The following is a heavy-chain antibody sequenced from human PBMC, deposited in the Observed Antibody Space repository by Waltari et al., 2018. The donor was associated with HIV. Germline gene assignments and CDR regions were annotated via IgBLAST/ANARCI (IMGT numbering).Heavy chain of an antibody. J-gene: IGHJ4*02. V-gene: IGHV4-34*01. CDR3: ARALEAAGTDY. CDR2: INDSGST. Sequence: QVQLQQWGAGLLKPSETLSLTCAVYAGSFSGYYWSWIRQPPGKGLEWIGEINDSGSTNYNPSLKSRLTRSVDTSKNQFSLRLSSVTAADTAVYYCARALEAAGTDYWGQGTLVTVSS. D-gene: IGHD6-13*01. CDR1: AGSFSGYY.